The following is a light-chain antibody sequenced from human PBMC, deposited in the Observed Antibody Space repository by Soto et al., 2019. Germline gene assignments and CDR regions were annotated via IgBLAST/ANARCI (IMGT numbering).Light chain of an antibody. CDR3: QQYNSYWT. V-gene: IGKV1-5*03. J-gene: IGKJ1*01. CDR2: KAS. CDR1: QTISSW. Sequence: DIQMTQSPSTLSASVGARVTITCRASQTISSWLAWYQQKPVRAPKVLIYKASSLESGVPSWFSGSGYGTEFTLTISSLQPDDSATYYCQQYNSYWTFGQGTKVDIK.